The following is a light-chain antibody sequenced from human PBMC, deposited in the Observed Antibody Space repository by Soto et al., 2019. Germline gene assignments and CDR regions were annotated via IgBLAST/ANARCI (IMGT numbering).Light chain of an antibody. CDR3: CSYTGTSTLVL. V-gene: IGLV2-11*01. CDR2: DVN. Sequence: QSVLTQPRSVSGSPGQSVTISCTGTNSDVGGYNYVSWYQQHPGAVPKVVIYDVNKRPSGVPDRFSGSRSGNTASLTISGLQADDEAEYFCCSYTGTSTLVLFGGGTKVTVL. J-gene: IGLJ2*01. CDR1: NSDVGGYNY.